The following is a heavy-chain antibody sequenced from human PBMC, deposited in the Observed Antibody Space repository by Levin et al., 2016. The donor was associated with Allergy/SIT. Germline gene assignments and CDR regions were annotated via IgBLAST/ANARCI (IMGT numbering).Heavy chain of an antibody. CDR1: GGTFSSYA. CDR2: IIPIFGTA. V-gene: IGHV1-69*13. D-gene: IGHD6-19*01. Sequence: SVKVSCKASGGTFSSYAISWVRQAPGQGLEWMGGIIPIFGTANYAQKFQGRVTITADESTSTAYMELSSLRSEDTAVYYCARARLVDYYYYYGMDVWGQGTTVTVSS. CDR3: ARARLVDYYYYYGMDV. J-gene: IGHJ6*02.